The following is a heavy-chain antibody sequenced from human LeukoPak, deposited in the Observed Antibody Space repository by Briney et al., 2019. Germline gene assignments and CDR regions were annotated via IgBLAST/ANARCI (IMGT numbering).Heavy chain of an antibody. Sequence: HSGGSLRLSCAASGFTFSDYAMSWVRQAPGKGLEWVSGISGSASTTSYADSVKGRFTISRDNSKNTLYLQMNSLRAEDTAVYCCARRVGATGFDYWGQGTLVTVSS. J-gene: IGHJ4*02. V-gene: IGHV3-23*01. CDR3: ARRVGATGFDY. D-gene: IGHD1-26*01. CDR1: GFTFSDYA. CDR2: ISGSASTT.